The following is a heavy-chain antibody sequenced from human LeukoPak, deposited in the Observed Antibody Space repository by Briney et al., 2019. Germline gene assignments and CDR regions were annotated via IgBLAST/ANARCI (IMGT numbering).Heavy chain of an antibody. J-gene: IGHJ5*02. CDR1: GYTFTDYY. Sequence: ASVKVSCKASGYTFTDYYMYWVRQAPGQGLEYMGWINPNSGGTNYAQKFQGRVTMTGDTSISTAYMELSSLRSDDTAMYYCARVHWRPATHWFDPWGQGTLVTVSS. V-gene: IGHV1-2*02. CDR3: ARVHWRPATHWFDP. CDR2: INPNSGGT. D-gene: IGHD2-2*01.